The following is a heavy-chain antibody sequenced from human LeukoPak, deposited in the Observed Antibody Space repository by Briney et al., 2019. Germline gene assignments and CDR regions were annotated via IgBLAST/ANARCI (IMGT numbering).Heavy chain of an antibody. Sequence: SQTLSLTCTVSGGSISGGSYYWSWIRRPPGKGLEWIGYIYPGANTYYHPSLKSRVTISVDRSQNQFSLNLSSVTAADTAVYYCARGGSSGWYVRYWGQGTLVIVSS. D-gene: IGHD6-19*01. CDR3: ARGGSSGWYVRY. CDR1: GGSISGGSYY. J-gene: IGHJ4*02. CDR2: IYPGANT. V-gene: IGHV4-30-2*01.